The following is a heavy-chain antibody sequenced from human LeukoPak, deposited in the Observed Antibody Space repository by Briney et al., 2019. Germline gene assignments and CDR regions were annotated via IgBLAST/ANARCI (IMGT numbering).Heavy chain of an antibody. CDR1: GGSISSNTYY. CDR3: ARLGKEVTYRAYYLDY. D-gene: IGHD1-26*01. Sequence: PSETLSLTCTVSGGSISSNTYYWVWIRQPPGKGLEFIGSIYYAGSTYLNPSLKSRVTILVDAFKNQFSLSLSSVTAADTAVYYCARLGKEVTYRAYYLDYWGQGTLVTVSS. J-gene: IGHJ4*02. CDR2: IYYAGST. V-gene: IGHV4-39*01.